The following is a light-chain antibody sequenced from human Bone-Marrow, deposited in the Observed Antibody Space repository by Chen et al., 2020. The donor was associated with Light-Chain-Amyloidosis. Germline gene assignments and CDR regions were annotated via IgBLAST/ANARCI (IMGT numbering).Light chain of an antibody. CDR2: EDS. CDR1: ALPKKN. V-gene: IGLV3-10*01. Sequence: SYELTQPPSLSVSPGQTARITCSGDALPKKNAYWYQPKAGQAPVLVIYEDSKRPSEIPERISGSSSGTMATRTISGAQVEDEADYYCYSSDSSGNHRVFGGGTKLTVL. J-gene: IGLJ3*02. CDR3: YSSDSSGNHRV.